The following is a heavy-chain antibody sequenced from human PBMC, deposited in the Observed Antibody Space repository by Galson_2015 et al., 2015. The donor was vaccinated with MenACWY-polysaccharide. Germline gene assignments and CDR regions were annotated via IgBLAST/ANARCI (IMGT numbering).Heavy chain of an antibody. CDR1: GYTFTSYA. D-gene: IGHD1-26*01. CDR3: ARVRGGSSRRGHNYYYYYMDV. CDR2: INAGNGNT. J-gene: IGHJ6*03. Sequence: SVKVSCKASGYTFTSYAMHWVRQAPGQRLEWMGRINAGNGNTKYSQKFQGRVTITRDTSASTAYMELSSLRSEDTAVYYCARVRGGSSRRGHNYYYYYMDVWGKGTTVTVSS. V-gene: IGHV1-3*01.